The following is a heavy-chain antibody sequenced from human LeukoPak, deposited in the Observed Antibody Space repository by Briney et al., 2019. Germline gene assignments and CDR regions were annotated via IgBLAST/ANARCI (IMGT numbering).Heavy chain of an antibody. V-gene: IGHV4-34*01. J-gene: IGHJ4*02. CDR1: GGSISSYY. CDR3: ARLRGRVQRLYCSSTSCHLPYYFDY. Sequence: SETLSLTCTVSGGSISSYYWSWIRQPPGKGLEWIGEINHSGSTNYNPSLKSRVTISVDTSKNQFSLKLSSVTAADTAVYYCARLRGRVQRLYCSSTSCHLPYYFDYWGQGTLVTVSS. D-gene: IGHD2-2*01. CDR2: INHSGST.